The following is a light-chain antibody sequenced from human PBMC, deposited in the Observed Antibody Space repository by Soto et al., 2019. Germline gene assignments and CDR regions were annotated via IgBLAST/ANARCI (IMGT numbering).Light chain of an antibody. J-gene: IGKJ1*01. V-gene: IGKV3-20*01. Sequence: EFVLTQSPGTLSLSPGERATLSCRASQSVSSSYLAWYQQQPGQAPRLLIYGASSRATGIPDRFSCSGSGTDFALTISRLEPEDFAVYYYQQYGSSPYSFGQGTKVDIK. CDR1: QSVSSSY. CDR3: QQYGSSPYS. CDR2: GAS.